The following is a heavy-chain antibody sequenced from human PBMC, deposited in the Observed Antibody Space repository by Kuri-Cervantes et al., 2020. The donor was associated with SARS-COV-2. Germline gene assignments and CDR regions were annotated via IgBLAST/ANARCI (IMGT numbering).Heavy chain of an antibody. CDR2: INPNSGGT. V-gene: IGHV1-2*02. CDR3: ARFRITMRGFDP. J-gene: IGHJ5*02. CDR1: GYTFTGYY. D-gene: IGHD3-22*01. Sequence: ASVNVSCKASGYTFTGYYMHWVRQAPGQGLEWMGWINPNSGGTNYAQKFQGRVTMTRDTSISTAYMELSRLRSDVTAVYYCARFRITMRGFDPLGQGTLVTVSS.